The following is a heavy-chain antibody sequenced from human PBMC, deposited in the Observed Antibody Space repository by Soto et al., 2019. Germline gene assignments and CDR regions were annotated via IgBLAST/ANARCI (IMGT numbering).Heavy chain of an antibody. D-gene: IGHD3-3*01. V-gene: IGHV3-66*01. CDR1: GFTVSNNY. J-gene: IGHJ6*03. Sequence: VQLVESGGGLVQPGGSLRLSCAASGFTVSNNYMVWVRQAPGKGLEWVSIFYSGGDTFYADSVKGRLSLSSDYFRNTLYLQMNSLRAEDTAVYYCGSESRYYDPRSGDYYYYMDVWGKGTTVTVSS. CDR2: FYSGGDT. CDR3: GSESRYYDPRSGDYYYYMDV.